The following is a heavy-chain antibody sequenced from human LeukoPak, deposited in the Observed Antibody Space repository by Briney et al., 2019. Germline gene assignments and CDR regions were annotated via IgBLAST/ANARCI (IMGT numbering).Heavy chain of an antibody. V-gene: IGHV3-73*01. CDR1: GFTFSGSA. J-gene: IGHJ5*02. Sequence: GGSLRRSRAASGFTFSGSAIHWVGQAYGKGLEWVGRITSKTNSYATAYAASVKGRFTISRDDSKNTAYLQMNSLKPEDTAIYYCSRQGAYCGGDCDINCFDPWGQGTLVTVSS. CDR2: ITSKTNSYAT. CDR3: SRQGAYCGGDCDINCFDP. D-gene: IGHD2-21*02.